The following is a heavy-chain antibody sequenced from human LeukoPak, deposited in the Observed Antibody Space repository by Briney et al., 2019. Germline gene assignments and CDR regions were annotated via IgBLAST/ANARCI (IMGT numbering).Heavy chain of an antibody. Sequence: SETLSLTCAVYGGSFSGYYWSWIRQPPGKGLEWIGEINHSGSTNYNPSLKSRVTISVDTSKNQFSLKLSSVTAADTAVYYCAGGRFLEWLPCPFDYWGQGTLVTVSS. CDR2: INHSGST. CDR3: AGGRFLEWLPCPFDY. V-gene: IGHV4-34*01. D-gene: IGHD3-3*01. CDR1: GGSFSGYY. J-gene: IGHJ4*02.